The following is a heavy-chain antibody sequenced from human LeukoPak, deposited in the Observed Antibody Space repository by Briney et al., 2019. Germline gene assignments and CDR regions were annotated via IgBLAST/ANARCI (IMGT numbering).Heavy chain of an antibody. CDR3: ATAQIHSDDAFDI. CDR1: GFTFSSYW. D-gene: IGHD3-10*01. J-gene: IGHJ3*02. Sequence: GGSLRLSCAASGFTFSSYWMSWVRQAPGKGLEWVANIKQDGSEKYYVDSVKGRFTISRDNAKNSLYLQMNSLRAEDTAVYYCATAQIHSDDAFDIWGQGTMVTVSS. V-gene: IGHV3-7*01. CDR2: IKQDGSEK.